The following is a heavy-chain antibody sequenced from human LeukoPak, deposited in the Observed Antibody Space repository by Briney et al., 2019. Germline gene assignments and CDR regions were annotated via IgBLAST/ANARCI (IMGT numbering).Heavy chain of an antibody. Sequence: ASVEVSCKASGYTFTRYQIHWVRQAPGQGPEWMGIIYPSGGSTNYAQKFQGRVTMTRDMSTSTVYMELSSLRSEDTAVYYCAKVRDSSHWGQGTLVTVSS. CDR1: GYTFTRYQ. V-gene: IGHV1-46*01. J-gene: IGHJ4*02. CDR2: IYPSGGST. CDR3: AKVRDSSH. D-gene: IGHD5-24*01.